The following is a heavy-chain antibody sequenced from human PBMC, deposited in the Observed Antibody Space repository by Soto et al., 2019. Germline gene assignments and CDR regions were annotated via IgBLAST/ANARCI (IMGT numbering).Heavy chain of an antibody. V-gene: IGHV3-23*01. CDR1: GFTFSAFA. J-gene: IGHJ4*02. CDR2: ISEGGGTP. Sequence: GGSLRLSCAASGFTFSAFAMSWVRQAPGKGLEWVSTISEGGGTPFYADSVKGRFTISRDNSQNTLHLQMTTLRAEDTAVYFCAKRNRYYFESWSQGSLVTAPQ. CDR3: AKRNRYYFES.